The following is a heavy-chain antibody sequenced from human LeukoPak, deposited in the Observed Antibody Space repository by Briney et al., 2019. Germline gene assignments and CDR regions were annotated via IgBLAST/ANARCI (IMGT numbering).Heavy chain of an antibody. V-gene: IGHV1-2*02. D-gene: IGHD3-10*01. CDR2: INPNSGGT. J-gene: IGHJ6*03. CDR3: ASGTYYYGSGSYLNYMDV. Sequence: ASVKASCKASGYTFTGYYMHWVRQAPGEGLEWMGWINPNSGGTNYAQKFQGRVTMTRDTSISTAYMELSRLRSDDTAVYYCASGTYYYGSGSYLNYMDVWGKGTTVTISS. CDR1: GYTFTGYY.